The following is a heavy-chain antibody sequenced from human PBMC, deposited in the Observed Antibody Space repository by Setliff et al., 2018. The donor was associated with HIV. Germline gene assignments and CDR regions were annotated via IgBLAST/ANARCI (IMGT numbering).Heavy chain of an antibody. V-gene: IGHV4-59*01. J-gene: IGHJ2*01. CDR3: ARGGPSSKYFDL. CDR2: ISSSVNS. D-gene: IGHD2-2*01. Sequence: ETLSLTCIVSGGSIRSDHWSWIRKPPGKGLEWIGYISSSVNSNYNLSLKSRVTISLDTSKNHFSLQLSSLTAADTAVYYCARGGPSSKYFDLWGRGTLVTVSS. CDR1: GGSIRSDH.